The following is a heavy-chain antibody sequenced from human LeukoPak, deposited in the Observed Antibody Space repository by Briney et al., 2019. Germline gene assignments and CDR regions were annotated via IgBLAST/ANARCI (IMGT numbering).Heavy chain of an antibody. CDR3: VRVPPGTTIYAY. CDR2: MNPNNSDI. V-gene: IGHV1-8*01. J-gene: IGHJ4*02. D-gene: IGHD1-14*01. CDR1: GFTFTSHD. Sequence: ASVKVSCKASGFTFTSHDYNWVRQATGQGLEWVGWMNPNNSDIGYAQKFQGRVTMTRNTSIGTAYMELSSLRSEDTAIYYCVRVPPGTTIYAYWGQGTLVTVSS.